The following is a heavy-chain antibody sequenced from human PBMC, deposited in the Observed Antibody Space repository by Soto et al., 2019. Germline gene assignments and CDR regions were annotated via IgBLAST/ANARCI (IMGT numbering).Heavy chain of an antibody. V-gene: IGHV4-59*12. J-gene: IGHJ3*02. CDR1: GGSISSYY. CDR2: IYYSGST. CDR3: AREAYSSGIDAFDI. D-gene: IGHD6-19*01. Sequence: KTSETLSLTCTVSGGSISSYYWSWIRQPPGKGLEWIGYIYYSGSTNYNPSLKSRVTISVDTSKNQFSLKLSSVTAADTAVYYCAREAYSSGIDAFDIWGQGTMVTVSS.